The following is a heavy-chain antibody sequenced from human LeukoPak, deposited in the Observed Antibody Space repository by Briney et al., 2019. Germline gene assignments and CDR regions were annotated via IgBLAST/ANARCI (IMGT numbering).Heavy chain of an antibody. V-gene: IGHV3-74*01. J-gene: IGHJ4*02. Sequence: PGGSLRLSCAVSGFTFSNYWTYWVRQAPGRALVWVSGINADGSNTYYADSVKGRFTISRDNAKNTLFLQMNSLGAEDTAVYYCARDPRRAHDYWGQGTLVTVSS. CDR3: ARDPRRAHDY. CDR2: INADGSNT. CDR1: GFTFSNYW.